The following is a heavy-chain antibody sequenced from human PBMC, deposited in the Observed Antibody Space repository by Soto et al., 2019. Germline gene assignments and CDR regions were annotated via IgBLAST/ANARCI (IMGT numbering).Heavy chain of an antibody. CDR1: GFNFKKFA. CDR3: AKADGEQWLLPHLDK. CDR2: ISCCGGST. V-gene: IGHV3-23*01. D-gene: IGHD6-19*01. J-gene: IGHJ4*02. Sequence: GGSLRLSCVASGFNFKKFAMSWVRQAPGEGLEWVSGISCCGGSTSYADPVKGRFSIARDDSTNTLSLQMNNLRVEDTAQYYCAKADGEQWLLPHLDKWGQGTMVTVYS.